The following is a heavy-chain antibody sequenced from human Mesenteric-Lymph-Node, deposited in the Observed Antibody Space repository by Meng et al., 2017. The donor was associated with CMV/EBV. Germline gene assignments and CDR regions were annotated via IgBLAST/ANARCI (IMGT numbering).Heavy chain of an antibody. CDR2: INPSGGST. J-gene: IGHJ6*02. Sequence: ASVKVSCKASGYTFSTYGISWVRQAPGQGLEWMGIINPSGGSTSYAQKFQGRVTMTRDTSTSTVYMELSSLRSDDTAVYYCARGPWSSSWYFTGMDVWGQGTTVTVSS. CDR3: ARGPWSSSWYFTGMDV. D-gene: IGHD6-13*01. CDR1: GYTFSTYG. V-gene: IGHV1-46*01.